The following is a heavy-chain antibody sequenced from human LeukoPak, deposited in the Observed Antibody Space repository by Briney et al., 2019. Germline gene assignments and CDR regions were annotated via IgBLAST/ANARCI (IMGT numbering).Heavy chain of an antibody. CDR3: AMFDSGYDTYYFDY. Sequence: PGGSLRLSCTASGFTFSSYGMHWVRQAPGKGLEWVAFIRYDGSNKYYADSVKGRFTISRDNSKNTLYLQMNSLRAEDTAVYYCAMFDSGYDTYYFDYWGQGTLVTVSS. D-gene: IGHD5-12*01. CDR2: IRYDGSNK. V-gene: IGHV3-30*02. CDR1: GFTFSSYG. J-gene: IGHJ4*02.